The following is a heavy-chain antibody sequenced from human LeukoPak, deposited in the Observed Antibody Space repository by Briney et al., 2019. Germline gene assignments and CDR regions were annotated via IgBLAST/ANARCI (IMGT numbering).Heavy chain of an antibody. Sequence: PGGSLRLSCAVSGFSFSSHWMSWVRQAPGKGLEWVANIKQDGSEKYYVDSVKGRFTISRDNAKNSLYLQMNSLRVEDTAAYYCASGRQLGYWGQGTLITVSS. CDR2: IKQDGSEK. J-gene: IGHJ4*02. V-gene: IGHV3-7*03. D-gene: IGHD4-11*01. CDR3: ASGRQLGY. CDR1: GFSFSSHW.